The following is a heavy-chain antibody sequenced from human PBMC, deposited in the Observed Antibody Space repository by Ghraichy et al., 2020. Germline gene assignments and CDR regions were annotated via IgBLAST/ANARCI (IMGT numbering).Heavy chain of an antibody. CDR3: ARFIRGDRGDYGMDV. V-gene: IGHV2-26*01. Sequence: SGPTLVKPTETLTLTCTVSGFSLTNARMGVSWIRQPPGKALEWLAHIFSNDERSYSTSLKSRLTISKDTSKSQVVLTMTNMDPVDTATYFCARFIRGDRGDYGMDVWGQGTTVTVSS. D-gene: IGHD3-10*01. J-gene: IGHJ6*02. CDR1: GFSLTNARMG. CDR2: IFSNDER.